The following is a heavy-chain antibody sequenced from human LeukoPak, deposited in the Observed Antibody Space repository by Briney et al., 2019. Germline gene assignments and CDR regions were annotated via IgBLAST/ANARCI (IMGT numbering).Heavy chain of an antibody. J-gene: IGHJ4*02. D-gene: IGHD6-19*01. Sequence: ASVKVSCKASGNIFTNYAMNWVRQAPGQGLEWMEWISAYNGNTNYAQKLQGRVTMTTDTSTSTAYMELSSLRSEDTAVYYCASRVVPVAGFDYWGQGTLVTVSS. CDR3: ASRVVPVAGFDY. V-gene: IGHV1-18*01. CDR1: GNIFTNYA. CDR2: ISAYNGNT.